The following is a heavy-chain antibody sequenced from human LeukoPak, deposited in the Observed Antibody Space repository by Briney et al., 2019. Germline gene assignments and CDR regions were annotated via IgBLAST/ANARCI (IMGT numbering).Heavy chain of an antibody. CDR3: ARDWYYDFWSGAFDI. CDR2: INPNSGGT. CDR1: GYTFPSYY. Sequence: ASVKVSCKASGYTFPSYYMHWVRQAPGQGLEWMGWINPNSGGTNYAQKFQGWVTMTRDTSISTAYMELSRLRSDDTAVYYCARDWYYDFWSGAFDIWGQGTMVTVSS. D-gene: IGHD3-3*01. J-gene: IGHJ3*02. V-gene: IGHV1-2*04.